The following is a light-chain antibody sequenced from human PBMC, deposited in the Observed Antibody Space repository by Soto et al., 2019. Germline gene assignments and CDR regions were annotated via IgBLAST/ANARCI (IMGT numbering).Light chain of an antibody. Sequence: EIVLTQSPATLSLSPGERDTLSCRASQSVRSYLAWYQQKPGQAPRLLIYDASSRATGIPGRFSGSGSGTDFSLPIRSLGPEDFAVYYCQQRKTWPWTFGQGNKVEIK. V-gene: IGKV3-11*01. CDR2: DAS. CDR1: QSVRSY. J-gene: IGKJ1*01. CDR3: QQRKTWPWT.